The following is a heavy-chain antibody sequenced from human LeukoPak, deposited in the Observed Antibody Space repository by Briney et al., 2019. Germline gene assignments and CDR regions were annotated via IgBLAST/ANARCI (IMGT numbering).Heavy chain of an antibody. CDR2: IYYTGST. CDR3: ARGRERGSGSTFDP. J-gene: IGHJ5*02. V-gene: IGHV4-59*02. Sequence: SETLSLTCTISGGSVSDYYWSWIRQSPGKGLEWIGYIYYTGSTTYNPSLKSRVTMSVDTSKNQFSLKLSSVTAADTAVYYCARGRERGSGSTFDPWGQGTLVTVSS. D-gene: IGHD1-26*01. CDR1: GGSVSDYY.